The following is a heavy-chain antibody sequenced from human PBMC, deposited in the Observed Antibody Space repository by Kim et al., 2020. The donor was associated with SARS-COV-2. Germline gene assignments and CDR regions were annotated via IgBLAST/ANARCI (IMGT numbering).Heavy chain of an antibody. Sequence: GGSLRLSCTVSGVAFSNYAMTWVRQVPEKGLEWVWAVSGSGDKTYYADSVKGRFTISRDNSKSTLYLQMNSLRAEDTAIYYCALKGSFGSGYGGQGTLVTVSS. CDR2: VSGSGDKT. V-gene: IGHV3-23*01. CDR1: GVAFSNYA. D-gene: IGHD3-3*01. J-gene: IGHJ4*02. CDR3: ALKGSFGSGY.